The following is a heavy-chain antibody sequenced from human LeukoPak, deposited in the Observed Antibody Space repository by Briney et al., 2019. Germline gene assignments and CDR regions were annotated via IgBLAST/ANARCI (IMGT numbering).Heavy chain of an antibody. CDR1: GFTFSRYA. J-gene: IGHJ6*03. D-gene: IGHD3-3*01. CDR3: AKVCYDFWSGYGVYMDV. CDR2: ISGSGGST. V-gene: IGHV3-23*01. Sequence: GGSLRLSCAASGFTFSRYAMSWVRQAPGKGLERVSAISGSGGSTYYADSVKGRFTISRDNSKNTLYLQMNSLRAEDTAVYYCAKVCYDFWSGYGVYMDVWGKGTTVTVSS.